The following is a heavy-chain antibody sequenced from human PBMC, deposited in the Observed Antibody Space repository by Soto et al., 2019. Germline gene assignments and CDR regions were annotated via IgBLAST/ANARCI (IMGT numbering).Heavy chain of an antibody. CDR2: IIPIIRVT. D-gene: IGHD7-27*01. CDR1: GDTFNSYL. Sequence: QVQLVQSGAEVKRPGSSVKVSCESSGDTFNSYLISWVRQAPGQGLELMGGIIPIIRVTHYAQRFQGRVSSSALSSTGAAYMELTNLGFEDTALYYCARESLGAKGADHWGQGTLVTVSS. V-gene: IGHV1-69*17. CDR3: ARESLGAKGADH. J-gene: IGHJ4*02.